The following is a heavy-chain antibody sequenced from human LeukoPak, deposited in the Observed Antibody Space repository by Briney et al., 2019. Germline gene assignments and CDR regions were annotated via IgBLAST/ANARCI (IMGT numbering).Heavy chain of an antibody. CDR3: ARDRSSTSFYYYYGMDV. D-gene: IGHD2-2*01. J-gene: IGHJ6*02. CDR1: GGSISSSNW. CDR2: IYHSGST. Sequence: SETLSLTCAVSGGSISSSNWWSWVRQPPGKGLEWIGEIYHSGSTHYNPSLKSRVTISVDKSKNQFSLKLSSVTAADTAVYYCARDRSSTSFYYYYGMDVWGQGTTVTVSS. V-gene: IGHV4-4*02.